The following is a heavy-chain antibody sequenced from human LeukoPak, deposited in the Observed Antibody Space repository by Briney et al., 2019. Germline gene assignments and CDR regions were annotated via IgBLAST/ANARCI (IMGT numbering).Heavy chain of an antibody. CDR1: GYTFTSYA. Sequence: ASVKVSCKASGYTFTSYAMHWVRQDPGHRLEWMGWINAGNGNTKYSQKFQGRVTITRDTSASTAYMELSGLRSEDTAVYYCARDSSSWIYYFDYWGQGTLVTVSS. CDR3: ARDSSSWIYYFDY. D-gene: IGHD6-13*01. CDR2: INAGNGNT. J-gene: IGHJ4*02. V-gene: IGHV1-3*01.